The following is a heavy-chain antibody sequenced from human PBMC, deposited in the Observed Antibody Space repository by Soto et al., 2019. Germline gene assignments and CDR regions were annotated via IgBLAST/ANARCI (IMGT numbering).Heavy chain of an antibody. Sequence: QVQLVQSGAEVKKPGSSVKVSCKASGGTFSSYAISWVRQAPGQGLEWMGGIIPIFGTANYAQKFQGRVTITADESTVTAYMERSSLRSEDTAVYYCARGNSSIWDPRRDYYGMDVWGQGTTVTVSS. J-gene: IGHJ6*02. V-gene: IGHV1-69*01. CDR3: ARGNSSIWDPRRDYYGMDV. CDR1: GGTFSSYA. D-gene: IGHD6-13*01. CDR2: IIPIFGTA.